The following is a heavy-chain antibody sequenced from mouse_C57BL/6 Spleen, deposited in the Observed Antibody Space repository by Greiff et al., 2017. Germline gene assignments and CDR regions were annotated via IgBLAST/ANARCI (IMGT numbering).Heavy chain of an antibody. J-gene: IGHJ2*01. CDR2: INPSTGGT. D-gene: IGHD1-1*01. V-gene: IGHV1-42*01. Sequence: VHVKQSGPELVKPGASVKISCKASGYSFTGYYMNWVKQSPEKSLEWIGEINPSTGGTTYNQKFKAKATLTVDKSSSTAYMQLKSLTSEESAVYYCTRLGTTGVEGYCYYWGQGTTLTVSS. CDR3: TRLGTTGVEGYCYY. CDR1: GYSFTGYY.